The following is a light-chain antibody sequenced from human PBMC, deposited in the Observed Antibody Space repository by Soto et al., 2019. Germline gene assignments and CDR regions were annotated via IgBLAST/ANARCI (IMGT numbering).Light chain of an antibody. CDR2: DAS. CDR1: QSVSIN. CDR3: QQLTRYPST. V-gene: IGKV3D-15*01. Sequence: EIVMTQSPGTLSVSPGERATLSCRASQSVSINLAWYQQKPGQAPRLLIYDASTRATGIPARFSGSGSGTDFTLTISGLQPEDFATYYCQQLTRYPSTFGGGTKVDIK. J-gene: IGKJ4*01.